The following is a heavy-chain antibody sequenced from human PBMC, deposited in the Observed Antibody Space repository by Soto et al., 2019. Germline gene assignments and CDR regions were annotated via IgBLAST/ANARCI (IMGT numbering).Heavy chain of an antibody. CDR3: ARVSSSWYKDYTDY. CDR2: IIPICGTT. CDR1: GGTFSNYA. Sequence: QVQLVQSGAEVKKPGSSVKVSCKASGGTFSNYAISWVRQAPGQGLEWMGGIIPICGTTNYAPRFQGRVTITAEESTSTAYMELSSLRSEDTAVYYCARVSSSWYKDYTDYWGQGTLVTVSS. V-gene: IGHV1-69*12. J-gene: IGHJ4*02. D-gene: IGHD6-13*01.